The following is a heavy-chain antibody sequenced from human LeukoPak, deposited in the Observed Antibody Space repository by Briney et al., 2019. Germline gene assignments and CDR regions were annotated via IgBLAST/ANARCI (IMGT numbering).Heavy chain of an antibody. CDR3: ARDWLYYFDY. CDR2: IYSGGST. J-gene: IGHJ4*02. CDR1: GFTVSSNY. Sequence: GESLRLSCAASGFTVSSNYMSWVRQAPGKGLEWVSVIYSGGSTYYADSVKGRFTISRDNAKNSLYLQMNSLRAEDTAVYYCARDWLYYFDYWGQGTLVTVSS. V-gene: IGHV3-53*01. D-gene: IGHD6-19*01.